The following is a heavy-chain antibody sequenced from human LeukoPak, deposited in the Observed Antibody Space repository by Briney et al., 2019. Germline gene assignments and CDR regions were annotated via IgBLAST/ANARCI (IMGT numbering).Heavy chain of an antibody. D-gene: IGHD3-16*02. CDR1: GGSFSGYY. CDR3: ARGLVTYDYVWGSYRYTFDY. V-gene: IGHV4-34*01. CDR2: INHSGST. J-gene: IGHJ4*02. Sequence: SETLSLTCAVYGGSFSGYYWSWIRQPPGKGLEWIGEINHSGSTNYNPSLKSRVTISVDTSKNQFSLKLSSVTAADMAVYYCARGLVTYDYVWGSYRYTFDYWGQGTLVTVSS.